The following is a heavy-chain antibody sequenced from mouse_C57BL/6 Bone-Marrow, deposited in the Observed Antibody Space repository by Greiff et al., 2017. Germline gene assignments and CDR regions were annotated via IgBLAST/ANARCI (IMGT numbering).Heavy chain of an antibody. J-gene: IGHJ2*01. CDR2: IYPTSGRT. V-gene: IGHV1-55*01. CDR1: GYTFTSYW. CDR3: ARSGPLGRSFDY. Sequence: QVQLQQSGAELVKPGASVKMSCKASGYTFTSYWITWVKQRPGQGLEWIGDIYPTSGRTNYNEKFTSKAILTVDTSSNTAYMQRSSLSSEDSAVFYGARSGPLGRSFDYWGQGTTLTVSS. D-gene: IGHD4-1*01.